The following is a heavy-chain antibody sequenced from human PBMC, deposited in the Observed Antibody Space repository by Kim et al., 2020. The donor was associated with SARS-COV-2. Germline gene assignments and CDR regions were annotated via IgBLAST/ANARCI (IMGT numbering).Heavy chain of an antibody. D-gene: IGHD2-21*02. CDR2: INTNTGNP. CDR3: AVISVTGGRVY. CDR1: GYTFTTYA. Sequence: ASVKVSCKASGYTFTTYAINWVRQTPGQGLEWMGWINTNTGNPTYAQGFTGRFVFSLDTSVNTAYLQISSLKAEDTAVYYCAVISVTGGRVYWGQGTLVTVSS. V-gene: IGHV7-4-1*02. J-gene: IGHJ4*02.